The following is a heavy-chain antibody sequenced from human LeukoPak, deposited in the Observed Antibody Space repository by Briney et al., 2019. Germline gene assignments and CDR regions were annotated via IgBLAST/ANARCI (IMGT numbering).Heavy chain of an antibody. V-gene: IGHV1-2*02. D-gene: IGHD3-22*01. CDR1: GYTFTVYY. CDR2: INPNSGGT. J-gene: IGHJ4*02. CDR3: ARADTSGYYNDY. Sequence: ASVKVSCKSSGYTFTVYYMHWVRQAPAQGLEWMGWINPNSGGTNYAQNLQGRVTMTRDTSISTAYMELSRMRSDDTAVYYCARADTSGYYNDYWGQGTLVTVSS.